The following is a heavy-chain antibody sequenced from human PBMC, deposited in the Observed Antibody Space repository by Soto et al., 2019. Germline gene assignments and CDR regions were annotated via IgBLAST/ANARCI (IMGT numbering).Heavy chain of an antibody. D-gene: IGHD6-19*01. J-gene: IGHJ4*02. CDR1: GGSISSSSYY. CDR2: IYYSGST. V-gene: IGHV4-39*01. Sequence: QLQLQESGPGLVKPSETLSLTCTVSGGSISSSSYYWGWIRQPPGKGLEWIGSIYYSGSTYYNPSLKSRVTISVDTSKNQFSLKLSSVTAADTAVYYCPRHRQWLVDYWGQGTLVTVSS. CDR3: PRHRQWLVDY.